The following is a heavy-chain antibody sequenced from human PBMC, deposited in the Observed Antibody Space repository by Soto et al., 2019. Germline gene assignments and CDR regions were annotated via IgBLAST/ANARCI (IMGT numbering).Heavy chain of an antibody. J-gene: IGHJ4*02. D-gene: IGHD6-19*01. Sequence: EVQLLESGGGLVQPGGSLRLSCAASGFTFSSYAMSWVRQAPGKGLEWVSVISGSGGSTYYADSVKGRFTITRDNSKNTLYLQMNGLRAEDTAVYSCARRTSGWYLDYWGQGTLVTVSS. CDR2: ISGSGGST. CDR1: GFTFSSYA. V-gene: IGHV3-23*01. CDR3: ARRTSGWYLDY.